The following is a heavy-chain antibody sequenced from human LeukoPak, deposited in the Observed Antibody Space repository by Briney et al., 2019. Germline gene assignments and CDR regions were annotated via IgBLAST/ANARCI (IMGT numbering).Heavy chain of an antibody. V-gene: IGHV3-9*01. Sequence: PGRSLRLSCAASGFTFDDYAMHWVRQAPGKGLEWVSGISWNSGSIGYADSVKGRFTISRDNAKNSLYLQMNSLRAEDTALYYCAKDHDYYGSSSPDYWGQGTLVTVSS. D-gene: IGHD3-10*01. J-gene: IGHJ4*02. CDR3: AKDHDYYGSSSPDY. CDR1: GFTFDDYA. CDR2: ISWNSGSI.